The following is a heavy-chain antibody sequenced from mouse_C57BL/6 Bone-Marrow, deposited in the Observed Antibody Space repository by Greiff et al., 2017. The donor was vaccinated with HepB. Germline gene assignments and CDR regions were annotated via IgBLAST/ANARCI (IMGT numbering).Heavy chain of an antibody. CDR3: TTLIYYDYDDGFAY. CDR2: IDPENGDT. J-gene: IGHJ3*01. V-gene: IGHV14-4*01. CDR1: GFNIKDDY. Sequence: EVQLQQSGAELVRPGASVKLSCTASGFNIKDDYMNWVKQRPEQGLEWIGWIDPENGDTEYASKFQGKATITADTSSNTAYLQLSSLTSEDTAVYYCTTLIYYDYDDGFAYWGQGTLVTVSA. D-gene: IGHD2-4*01.